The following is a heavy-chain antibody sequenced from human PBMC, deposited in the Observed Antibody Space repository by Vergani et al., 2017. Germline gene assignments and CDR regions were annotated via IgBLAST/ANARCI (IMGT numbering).Heavy chain of an antibody. J-gene: IGHJ4*02. CDR1: GGSFSGYY. V-gene: IGHV4-34*01. CDR3: ARGGLVGATMEPFDY. D-gene: IGHD1-26*01. CDR2: INHSGST. Sequence: QVQLQQWGAGLLKPSETLSLTCAVYGGSFSGYYWSWIRQPPGKGLEWIGEINHSGSTNYNPSLKSRVTISVDASKNQFSLKLSSVTAADTAVYYCARGGLVGATMEPFDYWGQGTLVTVSS.